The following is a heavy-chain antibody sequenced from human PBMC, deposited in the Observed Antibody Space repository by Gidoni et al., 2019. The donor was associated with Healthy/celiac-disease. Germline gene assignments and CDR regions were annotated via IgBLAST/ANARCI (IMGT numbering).Heavy chain of an antibody. CDR1: GFPCSSTA. CDR3: ASGSGSYYDPYFDY. J-gene: IGHJ4*02. D-gene: IGHD3-10*01. CDR2: IRGSGGSP. Sequence: EVQLLESGGGLVQPGGSLRLSGAAPGFPCSSTAMSRVPQAPGQGLEGGSAIRGSGGSPYYADSVKGRFTTSRDNSKNTLYLQMKSLRAEDTAVYYCASGSGSYYDPYFDYWGQGTLVTVSS. V-gene: IGHV3-23*01.